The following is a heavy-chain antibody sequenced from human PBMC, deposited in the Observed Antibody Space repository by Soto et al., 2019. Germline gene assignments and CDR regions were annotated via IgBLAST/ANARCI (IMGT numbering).Heavy chain of an antibody. Sequence: QVQLVQSGAEVKKPGASVKVSCKASGYTFTNYYLHWVRQAPGQGLEWMGRINPGDGSTTYAQKFQGRVTMARDTSTSTVDMEMSSLRAEDTAVYYCARDPLSDYGDYGDFDYWGQGTLVTVSS. D-gene: IGHD4-17*01. J-gene: IGHJ4*02. CDR2: INPGDGST. CDR3: ARDPLSDYGDYGDFDY. V-gene: IGHV1-46*01. CDR1: GYTFTNYY.